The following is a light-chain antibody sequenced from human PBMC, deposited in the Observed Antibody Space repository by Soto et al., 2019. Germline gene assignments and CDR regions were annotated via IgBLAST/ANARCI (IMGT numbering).Light chain of an antibody. J-gene: IGLJ2*01. CDR1: ELGAKY. CDR3: QARDNNTVV. Sequence: SSELTQPPSLSVSPGQTASITCSGDELGAKYVCWYQQKPGQSPVLVIYQDTKRPSGIPERFSGSNSGNTATLTISGTQAMDEADYYCQARDNNTVVFGGGTKLTVL. V-gene: IGLV3-1*01. CDR2: QDT.